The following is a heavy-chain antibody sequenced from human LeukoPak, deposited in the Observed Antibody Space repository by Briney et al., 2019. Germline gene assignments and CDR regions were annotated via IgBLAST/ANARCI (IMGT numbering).Heavy chain of an antibody. D-gene: IGHD3-10*01. CDR1: GFTFSSYS. CDR2: ISSSSSYI. V-gene: IGHV3-21*01. J-gene: IGHJ4*02. Sequence: GGSLRLSCAASGFTFSSYSMNWVRQAPGKGLEWVSSISSSSSYIYYADSVKGRFTISRDNAKNSLYLQMNSLRAEDTAVYYCARDASYYYGSGSPCFDYWGQRTLVTVSS. CDR3: ARDASYYYGSGSPCFDY.